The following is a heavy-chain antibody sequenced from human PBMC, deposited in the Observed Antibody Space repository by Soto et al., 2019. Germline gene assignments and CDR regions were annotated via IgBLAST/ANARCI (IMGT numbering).Heavy chain of an antibody. J-gene: IGHJ5*02. D-gene: IGHD3-10*01. V-gene: IGHV1-18*01. CDR2: INTYSGNT. CDR1: GYTFINYG. Sequence: ASVKVSCKASGYTFINYGISWVRQAPGQGLEWMGWINTYSGNTNHAQKLQGRVTMTTDTSTSTAYMELRSLRSDDTAVYYCARRVGSGTDYIQYNWFDPWGHGTLVTVSS. CDR3: ARRVGSGTDYIQYNWFDP.